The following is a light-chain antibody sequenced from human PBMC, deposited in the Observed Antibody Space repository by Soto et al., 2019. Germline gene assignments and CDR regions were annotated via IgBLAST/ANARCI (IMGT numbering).Light chain of an antibody. V-gene: IGKV3-20*01. CDR1: QSVPKNY. Sequence: EILLTQSPGTLSLSPGERATLSCRANQSVPKNYLAWYQQEPGQAPRLLIYGPSSRATGIPDRFSGSGSGTDFTLTISRLEPEDFAVYYCHQYATSPQTFGQGTKVEIK. CDR2: GPS. J-gene: IGKJ1*01. CDR3: HQYATSPQT.